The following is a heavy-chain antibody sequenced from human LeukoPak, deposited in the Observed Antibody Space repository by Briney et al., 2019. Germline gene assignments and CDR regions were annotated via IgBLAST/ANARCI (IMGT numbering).Heavy chain of an antibody. CDR3: ARKVTAIQNWLDP. Sequence: GASVEVSCKASGYTFTSYDINWVRQATGQGLEWMGWMNPNSGNTGYAQKFQGRVTMTRNTSISTAYMELSSLRSEDTAVYYCARKVTAIQNWLDPWGQGTLVTVSS. D-gene: IGHD2-21*02. V-gene: IGHV1-8*01. CDR1: GYTFTSYD. J-gene: IGHJ5*02. CDR2: MNPNSGNT.